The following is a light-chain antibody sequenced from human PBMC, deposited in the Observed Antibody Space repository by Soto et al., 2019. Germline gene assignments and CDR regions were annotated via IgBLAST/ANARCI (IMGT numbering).Light chain of an antibody. V-gene: IGKV1-5*01. J-gene: IGKJ1*01. Sequence: DIQMTQSPSTLSASVGDRVTITCRASQSISSWLAWYQQKPGKAPKLLIYDASSLESGVPSRFSGSGSGTEFPLTISSLQPDDFSTYYCQHYNSYWTFGQGTKVESK. CDR1: QSISSW. CDR3: QHYNSYWT. CDR2: DAS.